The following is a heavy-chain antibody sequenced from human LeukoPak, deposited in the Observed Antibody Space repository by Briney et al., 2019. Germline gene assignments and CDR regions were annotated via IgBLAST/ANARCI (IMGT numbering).Heavy chain of an antibody. J-gene: IGHJ4*02. CDR1: GGSFSGYY. CDR2: INHSGST. D-gene: IGHD2-15*01. CDR3: ARGVSCSGGSCWPYYFDY. V-gene: IGHV4-34*01. Sequence: SETLSLTCAVYGGSFSGYYWSWIRQPPGKGLEWIGEINHSGSTNYNPSHKSRVTISVDTSKNQFSLKLSSVTAADTAVYYCARGVSCSGGSCWPYYFDYWGQGTLVTVSS.